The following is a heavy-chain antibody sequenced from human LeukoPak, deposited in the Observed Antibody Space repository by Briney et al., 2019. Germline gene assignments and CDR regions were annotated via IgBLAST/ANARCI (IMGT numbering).Heavy chain of an antibody. V-gene: IGHV4-59*01. CDR3: ARAIRQQLITGWFDP. CDR2: IYHSGST. J-gene: IGHJ5*02. D-gene: IGHD6-13*01. CDR1: GDSINSYY. Sequence: SETLSLSCSVSGDSINSYYWNWIRQVPGKGLEWIGYIYHSGSTDYNPPLKSRVTISIDTSKNQFSLRLISVTAADTAVYYCARAIRQQLITGWFDPWGQGILVTVSS.